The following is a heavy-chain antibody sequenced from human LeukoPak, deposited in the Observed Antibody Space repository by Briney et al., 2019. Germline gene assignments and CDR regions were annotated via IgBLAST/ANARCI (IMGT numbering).Heavy chain of an antibody. D-gene: IGHD3-10*01. Sequence: SQTLSLTCTVSGGSISSGSYYWSWIRQPPGKGLEWIGYIYYSGSTNYNPSLKSRVAISVDKSKNQFSLQLNSVTPEDTAVYYCARQTIDYYGSGSYAYFDYWGQGTLVTVSS. J-gene: IGHJ4*02. CDR1: GGSISSGSYY. CDR2: IYYSGST. CDR3: ARQTIDYYGSGSYAYFDY. V-gene: IGHV4-61*05.